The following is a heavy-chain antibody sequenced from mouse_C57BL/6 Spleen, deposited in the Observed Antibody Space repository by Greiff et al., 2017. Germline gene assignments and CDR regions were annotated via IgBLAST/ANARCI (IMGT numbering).Heavy chain of an antibody. CDR3: AREDYDYDGGVAY. CDR1: GFTFSDYY. Sequence: EVMLVESEGGLVQPGSSMKLSCTASGFTFSDYYMAWVRQVPEKGLEWVANMNYDGSSTYYLDSLKSRFILSRDTAKNILYLQMSSLKSEDTATYYCAREDYDYDGGVAYGGQGTLVTVSA. CDR2: MNYDGSST. D-gene: IGHD2-4*01. J-gene: IGHJ3*01. V-gene: IGHV5-16*01.